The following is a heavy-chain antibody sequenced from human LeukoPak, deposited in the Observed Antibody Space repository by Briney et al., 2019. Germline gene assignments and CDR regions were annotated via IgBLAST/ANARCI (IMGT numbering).Heavy chain of an antibody. CDR3: ARVRGYSYGPKGRDYYYMDV. J-gene: IGHJ6*03. CDR1: GGSISNFY. D-gene: IGHD5-18*01. CDR2: IFYSGST. Sequence: SETLSLTCTVSGGSISNFYWSWIRQPPGKGLEWIGYIFYSGSTNYNPSLKSRVTMSVDTSKNQFSLKLSSVTAADTAVYYCARVRGYSYGPKGRDYYYMDVWGKGTTVTVSS. V-gene: IGHV4-59*01.